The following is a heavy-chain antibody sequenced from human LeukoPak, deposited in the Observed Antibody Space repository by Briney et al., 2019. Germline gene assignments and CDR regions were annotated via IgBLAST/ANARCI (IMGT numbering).Heavy chain of an antibody. CDR2: ISSSSSYI. CDR1: GFTFSSYE. Sequence: PGGSLRLSCAASGFTFSSYEMNWVRQAPGKGLEWVSSISSSSSYIYYADSVKGRFTISRDNTKDSLYLQMNSLTAEDTAVYYCARVGAAPDSSGYNYYYYMDVWGKGTTVTVSS. D-gene: IGHD3-22*01. V-gene: IGHV3-21*01. J-gene: IGHJ6*03. CDR3: ARVGAAPDSSGYNYYYYMDV.